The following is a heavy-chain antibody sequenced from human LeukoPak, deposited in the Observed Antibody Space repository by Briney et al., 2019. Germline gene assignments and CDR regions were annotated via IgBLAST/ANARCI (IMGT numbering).Heavy chain of an antibody. CDR3: ARARSGYFDY. J-gene: IGHJ4*02. D-gene: IGHD3-22*01. CDR1: GFTFSDYY. V-gene: IGHV3-11*01. CDR2: ISSRGSTI. Sequence: GGSLRLSCAASGFTFSDYYMSWVRQAPGKGLEWVSYISSRGSTIYYADSVKSQFTSSRDNAKNSLYLQMNSLRAEDTAVYYWARARSGYFDYWGQGTLVTVSS.